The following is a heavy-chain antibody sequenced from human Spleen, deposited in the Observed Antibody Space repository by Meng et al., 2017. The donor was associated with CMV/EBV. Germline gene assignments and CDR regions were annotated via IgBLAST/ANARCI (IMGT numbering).Heavy chain of an antibody. V-gene: IGHV3-9*01. CDR3: AKENYYEKGAFDI. D-gene: IGHD3-22*01. J-gene: IGHJ3*02. CDR1: GFTFDDYA. Sequence: GGSLRLSCAASGFTFDDYAMHWVRKAPGKGLEWVSGISWNSGSIGYADSVKGRFTISRDNAKNSLYLQMNSLRAEDTALYYCAKENYYEKGAFDIWGQGTMVTVSS. CDR2: ISWNSGSI.